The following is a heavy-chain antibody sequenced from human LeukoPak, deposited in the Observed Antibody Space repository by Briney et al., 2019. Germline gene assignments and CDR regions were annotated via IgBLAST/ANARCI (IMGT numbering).Heavy chain of an antibody. J-gene: IGHJ4*02. Sequence: PGGSLRLSCAASGFTFSNYWMHWVRQAPGKGLVWVSRIHSDGSITNYADSVKGRFTISRDNAKNTLYLQMNSLRAEDTALYYCAKDIHIAVAGTGFDYWGQGTLVTVSS. CDR3: AKDIHIAVAGTGFDY. CDR1: GFTFSNYW. CDR2: IHSDGSIT. V-gene: IGHV3-74*01. D-gene: IGHD6-19*01.